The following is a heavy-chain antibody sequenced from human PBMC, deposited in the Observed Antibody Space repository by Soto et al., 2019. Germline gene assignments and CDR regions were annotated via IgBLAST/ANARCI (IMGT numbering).Heavy chain of an antibody. CDR3: ASRSGWYSYYYGMDV. CDR1: VFTFSSYS. Sequence: GWSLRLSCSASVFTFSSYSMNWFRQAPGKGPEWVSYISSSSSTIYYADSVKGRFTISRDNAKNSLYLQMNSLRDEDTAVYYCASRSGWYSYYYGMDVWGQGTTVTVSS. J-gene: IGHJ6*02. V-gene: IGHV3-48*02. CDR2: ISSSSSTI. D-gene: IGHD6-19*01.